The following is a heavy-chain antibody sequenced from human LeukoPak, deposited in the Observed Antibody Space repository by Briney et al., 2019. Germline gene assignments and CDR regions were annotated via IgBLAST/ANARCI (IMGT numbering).Heavy chain of an antibody. CDR2: ITSSSSYI. CDR1: GFTFSSYT. D-gene: IGHD3-10*02. V-gene: IGHV3-21*01. Sequence: GGSLRLSCAASGFTFSSYTMNWVRQAPGKGLEWVSSITSSSSYIYYADSVMGRFTISRDNAKNSLYLQMNRLRAEDTAVYYCAELGITMIGGVWGKGTTVTISS. J-gene: IGHJ6*04. CDR3: AELGITMIGGV.